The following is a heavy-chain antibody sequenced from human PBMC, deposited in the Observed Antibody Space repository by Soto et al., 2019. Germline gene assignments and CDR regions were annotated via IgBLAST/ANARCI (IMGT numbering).Heavy chain of an antibody. CDR3: ARQGFGATQGLVDV. V-gene: IGHV4-31*03. J-gene: IGHJ6*02. CDR1: GGSISNGGYY. CDR2: MYYIGTT. D-gene: IGHD3-10*01. Sequence: PSETLSLTCTVSGGSISNGGYYWNWIRQHPGKGLEWIGYMYYIGTTYYNPSLKSRVTMSIDTSKNQFSLKLTSVTAADTALYYCARQGFGATQGLVDVWGQGTTVTVSS.